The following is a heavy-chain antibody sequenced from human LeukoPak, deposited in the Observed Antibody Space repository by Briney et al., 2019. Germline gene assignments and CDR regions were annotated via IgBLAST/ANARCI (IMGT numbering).Heavy chain of an antibody. V-gene: IGHV1-18*01. CDR2: ISAYNGNT. J-gene: IGHJ2*01. Sequence: ASVKVSCKASGYTFTSYGISWVRQAPGQGLEWMGWISAYNGNTNYAQKLQGRVTMTTDTSTSTAYMELRSLRSDDTAVYYCARDIVVVPATPKRSWYFDLWGRGTLVTVSS. CDR3: ARDIVVVPATPKRSWYFDL. CDR1: GYTFTSYG. D-gene: IGHD2-2*01.